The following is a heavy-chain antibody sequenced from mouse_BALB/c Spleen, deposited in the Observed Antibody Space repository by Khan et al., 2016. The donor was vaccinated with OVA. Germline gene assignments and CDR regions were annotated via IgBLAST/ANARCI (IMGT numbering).Heavy chain of an antibody. CDR3: ARGGSSGAAWFAY. D-gene: IGHD3-1*01. V-gene: IGHV3-6*02. Sequence: EVQLQESGPGLVKPSQSLSLTCSVTGYSITNGYFWNWIRQFPGNILEWMGYIRYDGNTNYNPSLKNRISITRDTSKNQFFLHFNSVTPEDTATYYCARGGSSGAAWFAYWGQGTLVTVSA. J-gene: IGHJ3*01. CDR2: IRYDGNT. CDR1: GYSITNGYF.